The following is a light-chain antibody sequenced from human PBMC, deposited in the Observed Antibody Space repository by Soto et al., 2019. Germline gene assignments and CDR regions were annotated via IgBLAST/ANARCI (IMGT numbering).Light chain of an antibody. V-gene: IGKV1-5*03. J-gene: IGKJ1*01. CDR1: QTIDSW. CDR3: QQYNSRRT. CDR2: KAS. Sequence: DIPMTQSPSTLSASVGDRVTITCRASQTIDSWLAWHQQKPGKAPKLLISKASSLESGVPSRFSGSGSGTEFTLTISSLQPDDFATYYCQQYNSRRTFGQGTRVEIK.